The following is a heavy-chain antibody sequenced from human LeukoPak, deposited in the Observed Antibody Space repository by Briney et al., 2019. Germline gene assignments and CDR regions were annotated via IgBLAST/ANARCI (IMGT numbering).Heavy chain of an antibody. D-gene: IGHD4-4*01. Sequence: PSETLSLTCTVSGGSISSYYWSWIRQPPGKGLEWIGYIYYSGSTNYNPSLKSRVTISVDMSKNQFSLKLSSVTAADTAVYYCARLAPTYSNYAIDYWGQGTLVTVSS. CDR1: GGSISSYY. J-gene: IGHJ4*02. CDR2: IYYSGST. CDR3: ARLAPTYSNYAIDY. V-gene: IGHV4-59*08.